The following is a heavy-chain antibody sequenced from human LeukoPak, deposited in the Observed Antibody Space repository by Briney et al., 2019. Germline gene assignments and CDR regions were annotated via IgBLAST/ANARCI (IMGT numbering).Heavy chain of an antibody. CDR3: AGTRALWFGELWLYFDY. CDR1: GFTVSSNY. V-gene: IGHV3-53*01. Sequence: GGSLRLSCAASGFTVSSNYMSWVRQAPGKGLEWVSVIYSGGSTYYADSVKGRFTISRDNSKNTLYLQMNSLRAEDTAVYYCAGTRALWFGELWLYFDYWGQGTLVTVSS. D-gene: IGHD3-10*01. J-gene: IGHJ4*02. CDR2: IYSGGST.